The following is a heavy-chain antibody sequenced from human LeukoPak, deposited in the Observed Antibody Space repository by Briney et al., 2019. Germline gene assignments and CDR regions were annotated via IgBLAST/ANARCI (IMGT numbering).Heavy chain of an antibody. D-gene: IGHD6-13*01. J-gene: IGHJ4*02. V-gene: IGHV1-69*04. CDR2: IIPILGIA. Sequence: ASVKVSCKASGGTFSSYAISWVRQAPGQGLEWMGRIIPILGIANYAQKFQGRVTITADKSTSTAYMELSSLRSEDTAVYYCARDKEPAAETYWGKETRVTVSS. CDR3: ARDKEPAAETY. CDR1: GGTFSSYA.